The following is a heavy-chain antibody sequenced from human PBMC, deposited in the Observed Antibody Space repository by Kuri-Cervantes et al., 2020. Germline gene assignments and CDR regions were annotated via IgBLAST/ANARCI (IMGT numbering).Heavy chain of an antibody. J-gene: IGHJ4*02. V-gene: IGHV1-18*01. CDR2: ISAYNGNT. Sequence: SVKVSCKSSVYTFTSYVISWVRQAPGQGLEWMGWISAYNGNTNYAQKLQGRVTMTTDTSTSTAYMELRSLRSDDTAVYYCARGGTGYELYYFDYWGQGTLVTVSS. D-gene: IGHD3/OR15-3a*01. CDR1: VYTFTSYV. CDR3: ARGGTGYELYYFDY.